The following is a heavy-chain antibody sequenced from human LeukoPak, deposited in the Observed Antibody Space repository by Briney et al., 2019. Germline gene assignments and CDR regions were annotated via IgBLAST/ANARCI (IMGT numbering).Heavy chain of an antibody. CDR1: GGSFSGYY. CDR2: INHSGST. D-gene: IGHD3-10*01. Sequence: SETLSLTCALYGGSFSGYYWSWIRQPPGKGLEWIGEINHSGSTNYNPSLKSRVTISVDTSKNQFSLKLSSVTAADTAVYYCARGGVLLWFRELFDYWGQGTLVTVSS. V-gene: IGHV4-34*01. J-gene: IGHJ4*02. CDR3: ARGGVLLWFRELFDY.